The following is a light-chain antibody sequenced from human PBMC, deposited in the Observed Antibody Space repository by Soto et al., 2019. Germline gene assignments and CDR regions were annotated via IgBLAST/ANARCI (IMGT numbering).Light chain of an antibody. Sequence: DIQMTQSPSTLSASVGDRVAITFGASQSISTYLAWYQQKPGKAPKLLIYKASSLESGVPSRFSGSGSGTEFTLTISSLQPEDFATYYCQQSYNTPRTFGQGTKVDIK. CDR3: QQSYNTPRT. CDR1: QSISTY. J-gene: IGKJ1*01. V-gene: IGKV1-5*03. CDR2: KAS.